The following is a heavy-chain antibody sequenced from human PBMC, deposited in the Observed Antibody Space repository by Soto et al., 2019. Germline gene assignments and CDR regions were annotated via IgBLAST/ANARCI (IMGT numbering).Heavy chain of an antibody. CDR1: GGSISSRGYY. CDR3: ATSNWFDP. CDR2: IYYSGST. J-gene: IGHJ5*02. Sequence: QLQLQESGPGLVKPSETLSLTCTVSGGSISSRGYYWGWIRQPPGKGLEWIGTIYYSGSTYYNPSLESRVTISVDTSKNQFSLKLSSVTAADTAVYYCATSNWFDPWDQGTLVTVSS. V-gene: IGHV4-39*01.